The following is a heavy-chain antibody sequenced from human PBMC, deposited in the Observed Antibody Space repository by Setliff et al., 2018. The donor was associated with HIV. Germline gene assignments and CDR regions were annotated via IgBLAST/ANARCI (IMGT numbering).Heavy chain of an antibody. CDR3: VIDRDGAGAGH. CDR2: IKGETDGGTP. V-gene: IGHV3-15*01. Sequence: PGGSLRLSCVASGITFPRAWMSWVRQAPGKGLQWVGRIKGETDGGTPGYAALVKGRFTISRDDSRGMVFLEMNSLKIEDTALYYCVIDRDGAGAGHWGRGTLVTVSS. D-gene: IGHD1-26*01. J-gene: IGHJ4*02. CDR1: GITFPRAW.